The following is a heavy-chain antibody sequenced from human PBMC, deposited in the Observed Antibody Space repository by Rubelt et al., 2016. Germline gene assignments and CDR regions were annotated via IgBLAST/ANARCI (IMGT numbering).Heavy chain of an antibody. Sequence: QVQLVQSGAEVKKPGSSVKVSCKASGGTFRSYAISWVRQAPGQGLEWMGGIIPIFGTATYAQKFQGRVTIIADESTSTSYMGLSSLRSEDTAVDYCARRQQLGPFDYWGQGTLVTVSS. J-gene: IGHJ4*02. D-gene: IGHD6-13*01. CDR2: IIPIFGTA. CDR1: GGTFRSYA. CDR3: ARRQQLGPFDY. V-gene: IGHV1-69*01.